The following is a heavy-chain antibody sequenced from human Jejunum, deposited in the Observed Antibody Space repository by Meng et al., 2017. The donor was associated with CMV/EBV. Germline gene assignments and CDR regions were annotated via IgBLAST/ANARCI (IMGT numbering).Heavy chain of an antibody. V-gene: IGHV4-4*02. J-gene: IGHJ5*02. CDR3: VTHDYGSRTSGFGP. D-gene: IGHD3-10*01. CDR2: IFRTGNT. CDR1: GGPVNDSKW. Sequence: VTGGPVNDSKWWTRVRQNPGKGLEWIGEIFRTGNTSINPCLKSRVTRSADKSKNHFSRNLSSVTDADTAVYYCVTHDYGSRTSGFGPWGQGTLVTVSS.